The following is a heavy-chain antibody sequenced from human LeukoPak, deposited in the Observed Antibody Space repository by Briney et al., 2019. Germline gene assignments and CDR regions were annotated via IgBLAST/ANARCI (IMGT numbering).Heavy chain of an antibody. Sequence: ASVKVSCKASGYTFTGYYMHWVRQAPGQGLEWMERINPNSGGTNYAQKFQGRVTMTRDTSISTAYMELSRLRSDDAAVYYCARSSGSYYGAFDIWGQGTMVTVSS. D-gene: IGHD1-26*01. J-gene: IGHJ3*02. V-gene: IGHV1-2*06. CDR3: ARSSGSYYGAFDI. CDR2: INPNSGGT. CDR1: GYTFTGYY.